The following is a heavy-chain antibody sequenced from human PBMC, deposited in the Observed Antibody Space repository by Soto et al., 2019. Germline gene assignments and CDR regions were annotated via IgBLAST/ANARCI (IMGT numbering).Heavy chain of an antibody. V-gene: IGHV3-23*01. CDR3: AKEVVPPMVRGVMADY. CDR2: ISGSGGST. J-gene: IGHJ4*02. D-gene: IGHD3-10*01. Sequence: PGGSLRLSCAASGFTFSSYAMGWVRQAPGKGLEWVSAISGSGGSTYYADSVKGRFTISRDNSKNTLYLQMNSLRAEDTAVYYCAKEVVPPMVRGVMADYWGQGTLVTVSS. CDR1: GFTFSSYA.